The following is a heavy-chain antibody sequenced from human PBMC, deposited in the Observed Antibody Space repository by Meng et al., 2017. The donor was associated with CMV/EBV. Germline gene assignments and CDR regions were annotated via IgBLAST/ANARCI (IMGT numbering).Heavy chain of an antibody. Sequence: GESLKISCAASGFTFSSYEMNWVRQAPGKGLEWVSYISSSGSTIYYADSVKSRFTISRDNTKNSLYLQMNSLRAEDTAVYYCSRGGATALDYWGQGTLVTVSS. J-gene: IGHJ4*02. CDR3: SRGGATALDY. CDR1: GFTFSSYE. D-gene: IGHD5-24*01. V-gene: IGHV3-48*03. CDR2: ISSSGSTI.